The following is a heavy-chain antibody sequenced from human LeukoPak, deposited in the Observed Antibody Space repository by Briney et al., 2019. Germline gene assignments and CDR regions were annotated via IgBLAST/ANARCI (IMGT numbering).Heavy chain of an antibody. V-gene: IGHV3-74*01. CDR1: GFTFSSYW. CDR2: INTGGSST. D-gene: IGHD6-13*01. Sequence: TGGSLRLSCAASGFTFSSYWMHWVRQVPGKGLVWVSRINTGGSSTTYADSVKGRFTISRDNAKNSLYPQMNSLRAEDTAVYYCARVFVAAAGMMDFDYWGQGTLVTVSS. CDR3: ARVFVAAAGMMDFDY. J-gene: IGHJ4*02.